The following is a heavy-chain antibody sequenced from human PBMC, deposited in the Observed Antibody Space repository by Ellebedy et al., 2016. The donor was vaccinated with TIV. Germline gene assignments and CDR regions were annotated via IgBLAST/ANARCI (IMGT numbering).Heavy chain of an antibody. Sequence: ASVKVSXXASGYTFTSYDINWVRQAPGQGLEWMGWISAYNGNTNYAQKLQGRVTITRDTSASTAYMELSSLRSEDTAVYYCARDRQVPAATSLDYWGQGTLVTVSS. V-gene: IGHV1-18*01. CDR3: ARDRQVPAATSLDY. D-gene: IGHD2-2*01. CDR1: GYTFTSYD. J-gene: IGHJ4*02. CDR2: ISAYNGNT.